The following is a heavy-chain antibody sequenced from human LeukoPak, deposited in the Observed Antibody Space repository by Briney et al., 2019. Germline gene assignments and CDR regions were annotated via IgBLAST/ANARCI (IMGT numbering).Heavy chain of an antibody. J-gene: IGHJ4*02. Sequence: SGPALVKPTQTLTLTCTFSGFSLSTSGMCVSWIRQPPGKALEWLALIDWDDDKYYSTSLKTRLTIPKDTSKNQVVLTMTNMDPVDTATYYCARTPGGSCYPGELDYWGQGTLVTVSS. D-gene: IGHD2-15*01. CDR3: ARTPGGSCYPGELDY. CDR2: IDWDDDK. CDR1: GFSLSTSGMC. V-gene: IGHV2-70*01.